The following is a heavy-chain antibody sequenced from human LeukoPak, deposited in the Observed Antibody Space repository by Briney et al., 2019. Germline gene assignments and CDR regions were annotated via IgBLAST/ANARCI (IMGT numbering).Heavy chain of an antibody. CDR2: IIPVFGTP. Sequence: SVKVSCKASGGTFNTYAFNWVRQAPGQGLEGMGRIIPVFGTPHYAQKYQGRLTITTDEFASTVYMELSSLRSQDTAIYYCARIEGDYGVFVFWGQGTLVTVSS. CDR1: GGTFNTYA. D-gene: IGHD4-17*01. V-gene: IGHV1-69*05. CDR3: ARIEGDYGVFVF. J-gene: IGHJ4*02.